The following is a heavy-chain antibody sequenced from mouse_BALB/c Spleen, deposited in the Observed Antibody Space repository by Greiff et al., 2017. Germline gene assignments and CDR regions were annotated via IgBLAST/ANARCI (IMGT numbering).Heavy chain of an antibody. CDR2: IDPENGNT. CDR1: GFNIKDYY. V-gene: IGHV14-1*02. D-gene: IGHD1-1*01. CDR3: ARGPVVARDAMDY. Sequence: EVQLQQSGAELVRPGALVKLSCKASGFNIKDYYMHWVKQRPEQGLEWIGWIDPENGNTIYDPKFQGKASITADTSSNTAYLQLSSLTSEDTAVYYCARGPVVARDAMDYWGQGTSVTVSS. J-gene: IGHJ4*01.